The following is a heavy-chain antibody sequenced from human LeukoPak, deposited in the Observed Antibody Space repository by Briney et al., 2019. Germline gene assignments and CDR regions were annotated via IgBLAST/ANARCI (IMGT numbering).Heavy chain of an antibody. V-gene: IGHV4-38-2*02. Sequence: PSETLSLTCTVSGYSISSGYYWGWIRQPPGKGLEWIGSIYHSGSTYYNPSLKSRVTISVDTSKNQFSLKLSSVTAADTAVYYCAREREGVLVYWGQGTLVTVSS. J-gene: IGHJ4*02. CDR3: AREREGVLVY. CDR1: GYSISSGYY. D-gene: IGHD6-6*01. CDR2: IYHSGST.